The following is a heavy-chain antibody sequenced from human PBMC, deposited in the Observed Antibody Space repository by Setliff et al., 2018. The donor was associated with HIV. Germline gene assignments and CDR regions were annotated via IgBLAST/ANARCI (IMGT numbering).Heavy chain of an antibody. CDR3: ATPGYSSGWAGFTDY. V-gene: IGHV1-24*01. J-gene: IGHJ4*02. Sequence: ASVKVSCKVSGYTLTELSMHWVRQAPGKGLEWMGGFDPEDGETIYAQKFQGRVTMTEDTSTDTAYMELSSLRSEDTAVYYCATPGYSSGWAGFTDYWGQGTLVTVS. CDR1: GYTLTELS. CDR2: FDPEDGET. D-gene: IGHD6-19*01.